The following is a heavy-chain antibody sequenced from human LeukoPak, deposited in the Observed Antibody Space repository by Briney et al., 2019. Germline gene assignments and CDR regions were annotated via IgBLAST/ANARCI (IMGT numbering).Heavy chain of an antibody. J-gene: IGHJ4*02. D-gene: IGHD5-12*01. V-gene: IGHV3-21*01. CDR1: GFTFSSYS. Sequence: GGSLRLSRAASGFTFSSYSMNWVRQAPGKGLEWVSSISSSSYIYYADSVKGRFTISRDNAKNSLYLQMNSLRAEDTAVYYCARADSGYDSGYWGQGTLVTVSS. CDR3: ARADSGYDSGY. CDR2: ISSSSYI.